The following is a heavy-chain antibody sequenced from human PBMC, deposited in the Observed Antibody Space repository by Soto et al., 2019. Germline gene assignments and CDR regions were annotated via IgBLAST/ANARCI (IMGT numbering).Heavy chain of an antibody. J-gene: IGHJ5*02. CDR1: GGSFSGYY. CDR2: SNHSGST. D-gene: IGHD6-13*01. Sequence: QVQLQQWGAGLLKPSETLSLTCAVYGGSFSGYYWCWIRQPPGKGLEWIGESNHSGSTNYNPSLKCRVTISVDTSKNQYPLKLSSVPAADTAVYYCAPAAGTLPDYNRFDPWGQGTLVTVSS. V-gene: IGHV4-34*01. CDR3: APAAGTLPDYNRFDP.